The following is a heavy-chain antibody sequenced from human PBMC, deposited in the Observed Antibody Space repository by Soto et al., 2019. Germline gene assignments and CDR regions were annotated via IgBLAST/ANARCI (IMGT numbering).Heavy chain of an antibody. D-gene: IGHD1-7*01. CDR1: GFTFSSYA. V-gene: IGHV3-23*01. Sequence: EVQLLESGGGLVQPGGSLRLSCAASGFTFSSYAMSWVRQAPGKGLEWVSAISGSGGSTYYADSVKGRFTISRDNSNNTLYLQMNSLRAEDTAVYYCAKPRSYHDWNYFSPEIVIVDYWGQVTLVTVSS. J-gene: IGHJ4*02. CDR3: AKPRSYHDWNYFSPEIVIVDY. CDR2: ISGSGGST.